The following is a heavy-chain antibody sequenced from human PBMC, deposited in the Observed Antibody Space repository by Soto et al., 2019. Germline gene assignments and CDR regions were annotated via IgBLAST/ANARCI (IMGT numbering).Heavy chain of an antibody. D-gene: IGHD3-10*01. V-gene: IGHV4-61*01. CDR1: GGSFKSGSYS. CDR3: ARATRRYYSSGSYDWFDP. J-gene: IGHJ5*02. Sequence: SETLSLTCTVSGGSFKSGSYSWSWIRQPPGKGLEWIGYIYYSGSTNYNPSLKSRVTISVDTSKNQFSLKLSSVTAADTAVYYCARATRRYYSSGSYDWFDPWGQGTLVTVSS. CDR2: IYYSGST.